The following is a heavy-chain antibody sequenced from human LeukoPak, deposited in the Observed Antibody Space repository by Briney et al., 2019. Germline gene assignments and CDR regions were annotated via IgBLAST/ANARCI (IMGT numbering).Heavy chain of an antibody. D-gene: IGHD4-17*01. V-gene: IGHV4-31*03. CDR3: ARAPILDYEPPGAFDI. J-gene: IGHJ3*02. CDR2: IYYSGST. Sequence: PSETLSLTCTVSGGSISSGGYYWSWIRQHPGKGLEWIGYIYYSGSTYYNPSLKSRVTISVDTSKDQFSLKLSSVTAADTAVYYCARAPILDYEPPGAFDIWGQGTMVTVSS. CDR1: GGSISSGGYY.